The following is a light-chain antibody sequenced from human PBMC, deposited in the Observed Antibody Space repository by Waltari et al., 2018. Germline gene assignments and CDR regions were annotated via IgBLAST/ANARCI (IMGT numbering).Light chain of an antibody. CDR1: SSNIGSNI. Sequence: QSVLTQPPSASGTPGQRVTIACSGSSSNIGSNIVNWYQQRPGTAPKLLIFINNQCPSGVPDRFSCSKSGTSASLAISGLQSEDEAEYYCAAWDDSLHGYVFGTGTEVTVL. CDR2: INN. CDR3: AAWDDSLHGYV. V-gene: IGLV1-44*01. J-gene: IGLJ1*01.